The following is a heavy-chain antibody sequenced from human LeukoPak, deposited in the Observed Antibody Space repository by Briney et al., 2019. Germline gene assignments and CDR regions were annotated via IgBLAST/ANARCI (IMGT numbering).Heavy chain of an antibody. Sequence: ASVKVSCKSSGYTSIDNYMHWVRQAPGQGLEWMGWIKPDSGGTNYAQKFQGRVTMTRDTSINTAYMELNRLKSADTAVYYCASGDFGDTWYFDLWGRGTLVTVSS. D-gene: IGHD4/OR15-4a*01. V-gene: IGHV1-2*02. CDR3: ASGDFGDTWYFDL. CDR1: GYTSIDNY. J-gene: IGHJ2*01. CDR2: IKPDSGGT.